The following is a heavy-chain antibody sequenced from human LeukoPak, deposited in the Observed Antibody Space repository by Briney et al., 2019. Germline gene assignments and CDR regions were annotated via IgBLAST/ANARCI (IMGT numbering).Heavy chain of an antibody. CDR3: ARILTKKGGGGSWFHP. CDR2: ISYDGSNK. Sequence: GGSLRLSCAASGFTFSSYAMHWVRQAPGKGLEWVAVISYDGSNKYYADSVKGRFTISRDNSKNPVYLQMNSLGAHQPGGYYRARILTKKGGGGSWFHPWGQGTLATVPS. V-gene: IGHV3-30*04. CDR1: GFTFSSYA. J-gene: IGHJ5*02. D-gene: IGHD2-8*01.